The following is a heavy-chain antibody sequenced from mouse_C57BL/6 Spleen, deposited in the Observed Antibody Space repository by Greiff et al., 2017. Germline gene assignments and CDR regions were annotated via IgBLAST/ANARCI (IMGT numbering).Heavy chain of an antibody. D-gene: IGHD2-5*01. J-gene: IGHJ3*01. Sequence: QVQLQQPGAELVKPGASVKLSCKASGYTFTSYWMHWVKQRPGQGLEWIGMIHPNSGSTNYNEKFKSKATLTVDQSSSTAYMQLNSLTSEDSAVYYCATAYYSNYGFAYWGQGTLVTVSA. CDR3: ATAYYSNYGFAY. V-gene: IGHV1-64*01. CDR2: IHPNSGST. CDR1: GYTFTSYW.